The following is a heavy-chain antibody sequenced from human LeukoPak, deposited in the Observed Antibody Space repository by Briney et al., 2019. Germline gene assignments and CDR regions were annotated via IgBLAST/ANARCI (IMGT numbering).Heavy chain of an antibody. CDR1: GFTIRRSY. J-gene: IGHJ4*02. V-gene: IGHV3-53*01. Sequence: GGSLRLSCATTGFTIRRSYMSWVRQAAGKGLEWVSVIYSGGDTIHADSVKGRFSTSRDSSNVYLQMNSLRPEDTAVYYCVRAGHHSGSTDELFLPFDYWGQGTRVTVSA. D-gene: IGHD3-10*01. CDR3: VRAGHHSGSTDELFLPFDY. CDR2: IYSGGDT.